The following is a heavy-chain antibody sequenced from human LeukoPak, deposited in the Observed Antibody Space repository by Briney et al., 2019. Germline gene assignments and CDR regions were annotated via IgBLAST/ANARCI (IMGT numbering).Heavy chain of an antibody. D-gene: IGHD6-19*01. CDR3: ARREAVAGTVDY. Sequence: PSETLSLTCTVSGGSISSSSYYWGWIRQPPGKGLEWIGSIYYSGSTYYNPSLNSRVTISVDTSKNQFSLKLSSVTAADTAVYYCARREAVAGTVDYWGQGTLVTVSS. CDR2: IYYSGST. V-gene: IGHV4-39*01. J-gene: IGHJ4*02. CDR1: GGSISSSSYY.